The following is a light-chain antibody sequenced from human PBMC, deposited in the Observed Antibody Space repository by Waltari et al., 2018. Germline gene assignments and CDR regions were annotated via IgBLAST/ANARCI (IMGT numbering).Light chain of an antibody. CDR1: SSDAGGYNF. Sequence: QSALTQPASVSGSPGQSIPISCTGTSSDAGGYNFVAWYQQHPGKVPKLIIYDVTNRPSGVSNRFSGSKSGNTASLTISGLQAEDEADYYCSSYTTSSTYVFGTGTKVTVL. V-gene: IGLV2-14*03. CDR3: SSYTTSSTYV. CDR2: DVT. J-gene: IGLJ1*01.